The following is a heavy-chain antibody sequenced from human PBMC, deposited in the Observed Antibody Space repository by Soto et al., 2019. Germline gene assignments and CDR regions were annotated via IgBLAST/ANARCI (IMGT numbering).Heavy chain of an antibody. CDR2: IYYSGST. J-gene: IGHJ3*02. D-gene: IGHD3-10*01. V-gene: IGHV4-59*01. Sequence: SETLSLTCTVSGGSISSYYWSWIRQPPGKGLEWIGYIYYSGSTNYNPSLKSRVTILVDTSKNQFSLKLSSVTAADTAVYYCARVWGGAFDIWGQGTMVTVS. CDR1: GGSISSYY. CDR3: ARVWGGAFDI.